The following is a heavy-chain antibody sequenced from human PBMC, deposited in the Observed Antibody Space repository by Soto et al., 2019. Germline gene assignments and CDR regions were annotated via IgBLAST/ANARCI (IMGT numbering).Heavy chain of an antibody. V-gene: IGHV3-23*01. CDR1: GFTFSAYA. D-gene: IGHD2-8*01. J-gene: IGHJ3*02. Sequence: EVQLLESGGGVVQPGGFLRLSCAASGFTFSAYAMSWVRQAPGKGLQWVSGVGGSDTDKHYADSVRGRFTVSRDNSKNTLYLQMNSLRADDTAVYYCAKDATAVNGVWDPFDMWGQGTEVTVSS. CDR3: AKDATAVNGVWDPFDM. CDR2: VGGSDTDK.